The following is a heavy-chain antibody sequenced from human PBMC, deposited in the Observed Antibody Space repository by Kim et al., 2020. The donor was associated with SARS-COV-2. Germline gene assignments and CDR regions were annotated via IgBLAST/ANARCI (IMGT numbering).Heavy chain of an antibody. CDR2: INPNSGGT. CDR1: GYTFTGYY. V-gene: IGHV1-2*04. J-gene: IGHJ6*02. CDR3: ARASSGWYYYYYGMDV. Sequence: ASVKVSCKASGYTFTGYYMHWVRQAPGQGLEWMGWINPNSGGTNYAQKFQGWVTMTRDTSISTAYMELSRLRSDDTAVYYCARASSGWYYYYYGMDVWGQGTTVTVSS. D-gene: IGHD6-19*01.